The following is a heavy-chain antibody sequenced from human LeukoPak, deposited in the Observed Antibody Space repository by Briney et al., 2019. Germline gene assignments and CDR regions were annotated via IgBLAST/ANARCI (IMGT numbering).Heavy chain of an antibody. CDR1: GSTFTGYY. Sequence: GASVKVSCKATGSTFTGYYMHWVRQAPGQGLEWMGRINPNSGGTNYAQKFQGRVTMTRDTSISTAYMELSRLRSDDTAVYYCARGSGRYSSSGTLDYWGQGTLVTVSS. CDR3: ARGSGRYSSSGTLDY. D-gene: IGHD6-6*01. CDR2: INPNSGGT. V-gene: IGHV1-2*06. J-gene: IGHJ4*02.